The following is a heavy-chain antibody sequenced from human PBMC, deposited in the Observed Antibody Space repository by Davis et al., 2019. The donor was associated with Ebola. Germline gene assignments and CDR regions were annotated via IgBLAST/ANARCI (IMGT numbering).Heavy chain of an antibody. V-gene: IGHV3-23*01. J-gene: IGHJ6*04. CDR3: ARDSFGEPSSYSGMDV. D-gene: IGHD3-10*01. Sequence: PGGSLRLSCAASGFTFSSYAMSWVRQAPGKGLEWVSAISGSGGSTYYADSVKGRFTISRDNSKNTLYLQMNSLRAEDTAVYYCARDSFGEPSSYSGMDVWGKGTTVTVSS. CDR1: GFTFSSYA. CDR2: ISGSGGST.